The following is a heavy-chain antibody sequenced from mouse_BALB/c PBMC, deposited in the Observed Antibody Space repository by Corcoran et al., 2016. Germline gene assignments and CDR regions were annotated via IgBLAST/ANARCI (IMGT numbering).Heavy chain of an antibody. Sequence: QVNLKESGPGILQPSQTLSLTCSFSGFSLSTSGMGVSWIRQTSGKGLEWLAHIYWDDDKRYNPSLKSRLTISKDTYRNQVFLKITSVDTADTSTYYCARSLTDYFDYWGQGTTLTVSS. V-gene: IGHV8-12*01. J-gene: IGHJ2*01. CDR1: GFSLSTSGMG. CDR2: IYWDDDK. CDR3: ARSLTDYFDY. D-gene: IGHD4-1*01.